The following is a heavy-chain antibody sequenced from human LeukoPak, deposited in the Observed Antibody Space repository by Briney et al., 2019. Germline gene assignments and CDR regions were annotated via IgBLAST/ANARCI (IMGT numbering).Heavy chain of an antibody. D-gene: IGHD1-26*01. Sequence: SSETLSLTCTVSGGSISIYYWSWIRQPPGKGLEWIGYLYYSGSAKYNPSLKSRVTISVDTSENHFSLKLSSVTAADTAVYYCARKGSGTYSPFDYWGPGTLVTVSS. J-gene: IGHJ4*02. CDR2: LYYSGSA. CDR3: ARKGSGTYSPFDY. CDR1: GGSISIYY. V-gene: IGHV4-59*01.